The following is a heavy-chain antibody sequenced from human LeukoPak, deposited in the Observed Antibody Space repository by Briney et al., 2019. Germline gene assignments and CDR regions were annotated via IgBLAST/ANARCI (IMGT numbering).Heavy chain of an antibody. J-gene: IGHJ4*02. CDR1: GGSISRDY. Sequence: SETLSLTCSVSGGSISRDYWSWVRQPPGKGLEWIGYINYSGSTNYIASLKRRVTISVDMSKNQFSLKLTSVTAADTAVYYCARLGRKTSVVPPDFDCWGQGTLVTVSS. V-gene: IGHV4-59*01. D-gene: IGHD4-23*01. CDR3: ARLGRKTSVVPPDFDC. CDR2: INYSGST.